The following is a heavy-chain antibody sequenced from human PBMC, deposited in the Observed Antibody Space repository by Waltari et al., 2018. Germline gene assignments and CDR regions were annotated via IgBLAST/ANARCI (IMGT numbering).Heavy chain of an antibody. CDR3: ARGGVDDYYYYGMDV. D-gene: IGHD3-16*01. J-gene: IGHJ6*02. CDR1: GFTFSSYS. Sequence: EVQLVESGGGLVQPGGSLRLSCAASGFTFSSYSMNWVSQAPGKGLEWVSYISSSSSTIYYADSVKGRFTISRDNAKNSLYLQMNSLRAEDTAVYYCARGGVDDYYYYGMDVWGQGTTVTVSS. CDR2: ISSSSSTI. V-gene: IGHV3-48*01.